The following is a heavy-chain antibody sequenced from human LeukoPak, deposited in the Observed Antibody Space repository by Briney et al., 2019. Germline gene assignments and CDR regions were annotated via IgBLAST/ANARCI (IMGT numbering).Heavy chain of an antibody. CDR1: GFTFSYFY. CDR2: ISSSGSTI. CDR3: TRVTNSGYDSGNFDY. Sequence: GGSLRLSCAASGFTFSYFYMTWIRQAPGKGLEWVSYISSSGSTIYYADSVKGRFTISRDNAKKSLFLQMNSLRAEDTAVYYCTRVTNSGYDSGNFDYWGQGTLVTVSS. J-gene: IGHJ4*02. V-gene: IGHV3-11*04. D-gene: IGHD5-12*01.